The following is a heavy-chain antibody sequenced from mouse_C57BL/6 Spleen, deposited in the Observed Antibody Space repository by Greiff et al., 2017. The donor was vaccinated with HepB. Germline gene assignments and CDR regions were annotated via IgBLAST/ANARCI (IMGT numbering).Heavy chain of an antibody. V-gene: IGHV1-15*01. Sequence: VQLQQSGAELVRPGASVTLSCKASGYTFTDYEMHWVKQTPVHGLEWIGAIDPETGGTAYNQKFKVKAILTADKSSSSAYMELRSLTSEDSAVYYWTRSHYYYCSSFYAMDYWGQGTSVTVSS. CDR2: IDPETGGT. CDR1: GYTFTDYE. J-gene: IGHJ4*01. D-gene: IGHD1-1*01. CDR3: TRSHYYYCSSFYAMDY.